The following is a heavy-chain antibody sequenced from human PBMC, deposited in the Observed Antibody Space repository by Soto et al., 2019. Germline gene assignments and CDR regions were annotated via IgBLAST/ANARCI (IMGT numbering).Heavy chain of an antibody. D-gene: IGHD2-2*01. V-gene: IGHV4-59*01. Sequence: QVQLQESGPGLVKPSETLSLTCTVSGGSISSYYWSWIRQPPGKGLEWIGYIYYSGSTNYNPSLKSRVTISVDTSKNQFSLKLSSVTAADTAVYYCARDHATLDYWGQGTLVTVSS. CDR2: IYYSGST. CDR1: GGSISSYY. J-gene: IGHJ4*02. CDR3: ARDHATLDY.